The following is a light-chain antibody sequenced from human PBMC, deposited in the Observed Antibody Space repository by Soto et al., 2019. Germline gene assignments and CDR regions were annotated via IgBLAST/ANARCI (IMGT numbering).Light chain of an antibody. J-gene: IGKJ1*01. Sequence: EIVMAQSPATLSVSTGERATLSCRASQSVSINLAWYQHKPGQAPRLLIYGASTRATGIPARFSGSGSGTEFTLTISSLQSEDVAVYYCQQFNKWPPWTFGQGTKVDIK. V-gene: IGKV3-15*01. CDR3: QQFNKWPPWT. CDR2: GAS. CDR1: QSVSIN.